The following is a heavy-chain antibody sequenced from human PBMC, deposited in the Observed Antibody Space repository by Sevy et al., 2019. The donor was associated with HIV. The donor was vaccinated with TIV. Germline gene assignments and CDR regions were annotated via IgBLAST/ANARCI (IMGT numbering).Heavy chain of an antibody. Sequence: GGSLRLSCTASGFIFGDYGMSWVRQAPGKGLEWIAFFKSKIHGGTTENAASVKGRFTISGDASKNIVYVQMSNLKTEDTAVYYGTRWSGSQSIFDYWGQGTLVTVSS. V-gene: IGHV3-49*04. D-gene: IGHD1-26*01. CDR3: TRWSGSQSIFDY. J-gene: IGHJ4*02. CDR1: GFIFGDYG. CDR2: FKSKIHGGTT.